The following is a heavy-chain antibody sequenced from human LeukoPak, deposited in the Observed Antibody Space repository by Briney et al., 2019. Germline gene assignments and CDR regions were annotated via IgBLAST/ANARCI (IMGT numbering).Heavy chain of an antibody. CDR1: GFTFSSYA. CDR2: ISGSGGGT. J-gene: IGHJ4*02. V-gene: IGHV3-23*01. Sequence: SGGSLRLSCAASGFTFSSYAMSWVRQAPGKGLEWVSAISGSGGGTYYADSVKGRSTISRDNSKNTLYLQMNSLRAEDTAVYYCAKDVHYYGSGSYYRWGQGTLVTVSS. CDR3: AKDVHYYGSGSYYR. D-gene: IGHD3-10*01.